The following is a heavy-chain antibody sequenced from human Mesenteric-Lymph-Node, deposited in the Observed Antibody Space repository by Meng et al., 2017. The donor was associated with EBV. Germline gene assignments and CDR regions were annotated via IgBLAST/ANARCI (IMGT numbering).Heavy chain of an antibody. CDR3: ARDNGDYVSDP. CDR2: ISYSGST. Sequence: QVPPQESGPGLVKPLGTLSLSFTVSGGTVSSVSYYWNWIRQPPGKGLEWIGNISYSGSTKYNPSLKSRVTITVDTYKTQFSLKLSSVTAADTAVYYCARDNGDYVSDPWGQGTLVTVSS. V-gene: IGHV4-61*01. CDR1: GGTVSSVSYY. J-gene: IGHJ5*02. D-gene: IGHD4-17*01.